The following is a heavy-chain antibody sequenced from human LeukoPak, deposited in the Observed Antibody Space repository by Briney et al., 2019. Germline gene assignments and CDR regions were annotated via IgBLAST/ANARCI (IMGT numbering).Heavy chain of an antibody. D-gene: IGHD3-10*01. V-gene: IGHV1-2*06. Sequence: ASVKVSCKASGYTFTGYYMHWVRQAPGQGLEWMGRINPNSGGTNYAQKFQGRVTMTRDTSISTAYTELSRLRSDDTAVYYCARPESYYGSVHAFDIWGQGTMVTVSS. J-gene: IGHJ3*02. CDR2: INPNSGGT. CDR1: GYTFTGYY. CDR3: ARPESYYGSVHAFDI.